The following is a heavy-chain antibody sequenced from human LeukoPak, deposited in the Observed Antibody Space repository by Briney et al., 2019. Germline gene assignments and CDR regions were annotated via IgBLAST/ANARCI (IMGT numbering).Heavy chain of an antibody. CDR2: ISGSGDNT. Sequence: GGSLRLSCAASGFTFSDYYMSWIRQAPGKGLEWVSGISGSGDNTLYADSVKGRFTISRDNSKNTLYLEMNSLRAEDTAIYYCAKMKGHPLPKYYMDVWGQGTTVTVSS. D-gene: IGHD1-26*01. CDR1: GFTFSDYY. V-gene: IGHV3-23*01. J-gene: IGHJ6*01. CDR3: AKMKGHPLPKYYMDV.